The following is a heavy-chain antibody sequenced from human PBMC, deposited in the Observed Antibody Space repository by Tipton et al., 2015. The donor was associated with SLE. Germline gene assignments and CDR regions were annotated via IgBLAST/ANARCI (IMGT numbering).Heavy chain of an antibody. CDR3: ARVQYSSGSYFFDY. CDR2: ISSGSLSM. CDR1: GFTFNDQR. V-gene: IGHV3-21*03. J-gene: IGHJ4*02. D-gene: IGHD6-19*01. Sequence: GSLRLSCAASGFTFNDQRMTWVRQAPGKGLEWVSSISSGSLSMYYGDSVKGRFTISRDNAKNSLYLQMNSLREDDTAVYYCARVQYSSGSYFFDYWGQGTLVTVSS.